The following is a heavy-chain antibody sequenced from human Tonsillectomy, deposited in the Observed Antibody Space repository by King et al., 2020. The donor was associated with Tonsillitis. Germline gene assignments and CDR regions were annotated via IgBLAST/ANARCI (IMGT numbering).Heavy chain of an antibody. D-gene: IGHD1-26*01. CDR2: IYPGDSDT. J-gene: IGHJ5*02. CDR1: GYSFTSYW. CDR3: ARWGATDPRVRHNWFDP. V-gene: IGHV5-51*01. Sequence: QLVQSGVEVKKPGESLKISCKGSGYSFTSYWIGWVRQMPGKGLEWMGIIYPGDSDTRYSPSFQGQVTISADKSISTAYLQWSSLKASDPAMYYCARWGATDPRVRHNWFDPWGQGTLVTVSS.